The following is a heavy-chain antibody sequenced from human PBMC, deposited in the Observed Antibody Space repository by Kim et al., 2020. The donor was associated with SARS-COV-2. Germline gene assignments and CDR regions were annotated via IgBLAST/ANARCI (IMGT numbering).Heavy chain of an antibody. Sequence: SETLSLTCTVASGSSSSSGYYWDWVLQPRGKGLQGIRKIYYTRSTWYSTCLQRRFTISLDTSNDRFSLKLRSVTARDKAAYYCAMDRWWTQLIHNYNYG. CDR2: IYYTRST. J-gene: IGHJ6*01. V-gene: IGHV4-39*01. CDR1: SGSSSSSGYY. D-gene: IGHD1-1*01. CDR3: AMDRWWTQLIHNYNYG.